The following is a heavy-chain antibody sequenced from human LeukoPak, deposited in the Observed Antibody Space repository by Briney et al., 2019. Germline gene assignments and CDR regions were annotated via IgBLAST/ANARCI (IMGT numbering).Heavy chain of an antibody. J-gene: IGHJ5*02. CDR1: GFTFSDYY. Sequence: GSLRLSCAASGFTFSDYYMTWIRQRPGKGLEWISDISRGGDTINYVDSVKGRFTMSRDNAKNSLDLQMNSLRAEDTAVYYCARRITKIRGFRSLHGFDPWGQGTLVIVSS. V-gene: IGHV3-11*01. CDR2: ISRGGDTI. D-gene: IGHD3-10*01. CDR3: ARRITKIRGFRSLHGFDP.